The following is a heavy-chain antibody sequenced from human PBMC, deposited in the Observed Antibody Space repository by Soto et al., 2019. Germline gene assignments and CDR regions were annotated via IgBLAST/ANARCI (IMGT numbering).Heavy chain of an antibody. CDR1: GGSISSYY. J-gene: IGHJ6*03. V-gene: IGHV4-59*08. CDR3: ARLRVVPAAMPPNYYYYYMDV. CDR2: IYYSGST. D-gene: IGHD2-2*01. Sequence: SETLSLTCTVSGGSISSYYWSWIRQPPGKGLEWIGYIYYSGSTNYNPSLKSRVTISVDTSKNQFSLKLSSVTAADTAVYYCARLRVVPAAMPPNYYYYYMDVWGKGTTVTVSS.